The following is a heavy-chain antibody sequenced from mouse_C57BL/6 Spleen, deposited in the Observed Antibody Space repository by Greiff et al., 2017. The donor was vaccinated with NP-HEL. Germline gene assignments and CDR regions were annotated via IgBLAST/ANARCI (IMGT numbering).Heavy chain of an antibody. CDR2: ISDGGSYT. D-gene: IGHD1-1*01. CDR1: GFTFSSYA. CDR3: ARAYYYGGSSNAMDY. V-gene: IGHV5-4*01. Sequence: EVQLVESGGGLVKPGGSLKLSCAASGFTFSSYAMSWVRQTPEKRLEWVANISDGGSYTYYPDNVKGRFTISRDNAKNNLYLQMSHLKSEDTAMYYCARAYYYGGSSNAMDYWGQGTSVTVSS. J-gene: IGHJ4*01.